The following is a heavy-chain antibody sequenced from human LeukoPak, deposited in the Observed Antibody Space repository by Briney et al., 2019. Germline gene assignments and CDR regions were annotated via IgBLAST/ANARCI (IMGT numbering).Heavy chain of an antibody. Sequence: SETLSLTCTVSGVSISGYYWSWLRQPPGKGLEWIGYVSHSGSTNYNPSLKSRVSVSVGTSKNQFSLRLRSVTAADTAVYYCARQYRPNYFDTWGQGTLVTVSS. CDR3: ARQYRPNYFDT. CDR1: GVSISGYY. D-gene: IGHD3-22*01. CDR2: VSHSGST. V-gene: IGHV4-59*08. J-gene: IGHJ4*02.